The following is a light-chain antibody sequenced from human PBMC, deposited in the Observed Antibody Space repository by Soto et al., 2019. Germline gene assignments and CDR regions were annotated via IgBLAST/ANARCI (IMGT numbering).Light chain of an antibody. J-gene: IGKJ2*01. V-gene: IGKV1-39*01. CDR2: AAS. CDR3: QQSYSTPNT. Sequence: DIQMTQSPSSLSAFVGDRVTITCRASQSISSYLNWYQQKPGKAPKFLIYAASSLQTGVPSRFSGSGSGTDFTLTISSLEAEDFATYYCQQSYSTPNTFGQGTKLEIK. CDR1: QSISSY.